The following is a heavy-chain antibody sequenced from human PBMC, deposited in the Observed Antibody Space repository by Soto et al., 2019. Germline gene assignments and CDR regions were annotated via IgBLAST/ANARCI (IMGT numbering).Heavy chain of an antibody. D-gene: IGHD1-26*01. Sequence: VQLVESGGGVVQPGRSLRLSCAASGFTFSSYGMHWVRQAPGKGLEWVAVIWYDGSNKYYADSVKGRFTISRDNSKNTLYLQMNSLRAEDTAVYYCASLRVGATPNEHFDYWGQGTLVTVSS. V-gene: IGHV3-33*01. J-gene: IGHJ4*02. CDR1: GFTFSSYG. CDR2: IWYDGSNK. CDR3: ASLRVGATPNEHFDY.